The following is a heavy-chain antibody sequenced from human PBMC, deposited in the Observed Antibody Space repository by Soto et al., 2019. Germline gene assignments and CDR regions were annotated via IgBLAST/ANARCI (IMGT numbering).Heavy chain of an antibody. CDR3: ARSAYYYDSSGYFVDY. D-gene: IGHD3-22*01. CDR1: GYSFTSYW. J-gene: IGHJ4*02. CDR2: IYPGDSDT. Sequence: PGESLKISCNGSGYSFTSYWIGWVRQMPGKGLEWMGIIYPGDSDTRYSPSFQGQVTISADKSISTAYLQWSTLKASDTAMYYCARSAYYYDSSGYFVDYWGQGTLVTVSS. V-gene: IGHV5-51*01.